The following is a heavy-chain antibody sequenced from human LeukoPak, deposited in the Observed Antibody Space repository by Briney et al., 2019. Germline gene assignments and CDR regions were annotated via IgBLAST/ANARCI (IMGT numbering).Heavy chain of an antibody. V-gene: IGHV3-23*01. Sequence: GGSLRLSCAASGFTFSSYAMSWVRPAPGKGLEWVSAVSGSVGSTYYADSVKGRFTISRDNSKNTLYLQMNSLRAEDTAVYYCAKGGIYRYFDYWGQGTLVTVSS. CDR3: AKGGIYRYFDY. D-gene: IGHD3-16*01. J-gene: IGHJ4*02. CDR2: VSGSVGST. CDR1: GFTFSSYA.